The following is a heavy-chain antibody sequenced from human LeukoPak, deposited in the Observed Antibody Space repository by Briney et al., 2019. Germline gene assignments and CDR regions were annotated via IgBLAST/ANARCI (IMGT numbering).Heavy chain of an antibody. CDR1: GFTFSSYW. Sequence: SGGFLRLSCEASGFTFSSYWMSWVRQAPGKGLEWVANIRDDGGEIYYVDSVKGRFTISRDNAKSSLFLQMNSLRAEDAAVYYCARDKPRGSYYGSIFDPWGQGTLVTVSS. J-gene: IGHJ5*02. CDR3: ARDKPRGSYYGSIFDP. CDR2: IRDDGGEI. D-gene: IGHD1-26*01. V-gene: IGHV3-7*01.